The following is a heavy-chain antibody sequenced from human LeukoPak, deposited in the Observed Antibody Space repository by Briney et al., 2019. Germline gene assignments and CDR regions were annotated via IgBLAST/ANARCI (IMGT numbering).Heavy chain of an antibody. V-gene: IGHV3-21*01. J-gene: IGHJ4*02. Sequence: GGSLRLSCAASGFTFSTYTMNWVRQAPGKGLEWVSSISSNSNCIYYEDSVKGRFTISRDNAKNSLYLQMNSLRAGDTAVYYCARWRDGYQFDYWGQGTLVTVSS. CDR2: ISSNSNCI. D-gene: IGHD5-24*01. CDR1: GFTFSTYT. CDR3: ARWRDGYQFDY.